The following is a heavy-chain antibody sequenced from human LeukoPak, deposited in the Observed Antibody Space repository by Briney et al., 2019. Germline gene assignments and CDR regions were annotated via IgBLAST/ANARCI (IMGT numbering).Heavy chain of an antibody. Sequence: GSLRLSCAASGFTFSSYSMNWIRQPPGKGLEWIGSIYYSGSTYYNPSLKSRVTISVDTSKNQFSLKLSSVTAADTAVYYCARSLGATHQDFDYWGQGTLVTVSS. CDR2: IYYSGST. CDR1: GFTFSSYS. D-gene: IGHD1-26*01. V-gene: IGHV4-39*01. CDR3: ARSLGATHQDFDY. J-gene: IGHJ4*02.